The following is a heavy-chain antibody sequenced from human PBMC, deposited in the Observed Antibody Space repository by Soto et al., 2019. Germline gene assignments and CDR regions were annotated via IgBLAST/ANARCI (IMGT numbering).Heavy chain of an antibody. V-gene: IGHV4-30-4*01. Sequence: QVQLQESGPGLVKPSQTLSLTCTVSGASISSGDYLWSWIRQTPGKGLEWIGYIYHNGYTYYNPSLKGRFTLSVDTSKNQFSLKLNSVTAADTAVYYCARDREWPDVWGQGTMVTVSS. CDR1: GASISSGDYL. CDR3: ARDREWPDV. J-gene: IGHJ6*02. D-gene: IGHD2-8*01. CDR2: IYHNGYT.